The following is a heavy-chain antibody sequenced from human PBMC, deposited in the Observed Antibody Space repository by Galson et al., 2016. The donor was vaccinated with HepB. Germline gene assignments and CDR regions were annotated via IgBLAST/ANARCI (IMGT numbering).Heavy chain of an antibody. V-gene: IGHV3-7*01. CDR3: ARDIRGVGCCYGMDV. CDR1: GFSFSTYW. Sequence: LMLSCSASGFSFSTYWMNWVRQAPGRELEWVANIKHDGTEKHNVDSVKGRFTISRDNAQNSLSVQMNSLRAEDTAVYYCARDIRGVGCCYGMDVWGQGTTVTVSS. CDR2: IKHDGTEK. D-gene: IGHD2-15*01. J-gene: IGHJ6*02.